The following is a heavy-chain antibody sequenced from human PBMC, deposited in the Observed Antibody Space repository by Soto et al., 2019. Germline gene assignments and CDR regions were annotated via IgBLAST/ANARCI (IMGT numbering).Heavy chain of an antibody. CDR3: ARDIAAAGTHHYYYGMDV. D-gene: IGHD6-13*01. V-gene: IGHV3-33*01. Sequence: GGSLRLSCAASGFTFSSYGMHWVRQAPGKGLEWVAVIWYDGSNKYYADSVKGRFTISRDNSKNTLYLQMNSLRAEDTAVYYCARDIAAAGTHHYYYGMDVWGQGTTVTVSS. CDR1: GFTFSSYG. J-gene: IGHJ6*02. CDR2: IWYDGSNK.